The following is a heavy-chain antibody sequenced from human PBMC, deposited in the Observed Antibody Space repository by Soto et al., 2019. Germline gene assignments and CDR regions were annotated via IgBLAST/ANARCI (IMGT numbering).Heavy chain of an antibody. CDR1: GFPFGKFA. CDR2: ISYDGSKE. J-gene: IGHJ6*03. D-gene: IGHD6-19*01. CDR3: AKDGAGERYYYMDV. Sequence: VEMVQSGGGMVQPGRSLRLSCTASGFPFGKFAMHWVRQAPGKGLEWVALISYDGSKEDYAGAVKGRFTISRDNSNNTLFLQRNSLRTDDTAVYYCAKDGAGERYYYMDVWGGGTQVTVSS. V-gene: IGHV3-30*18.